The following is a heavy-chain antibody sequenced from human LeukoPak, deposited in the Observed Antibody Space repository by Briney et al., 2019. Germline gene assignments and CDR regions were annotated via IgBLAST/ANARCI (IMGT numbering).Heavy chain of an antibody. CDR1: GFTFSSYN. CDR2: ISSSSSTI. Sequence: GGSLRLSCAASGFTFSSYNMNWVRQAPGKGLEWVSYISSSSSTIYYADSVKGRFTISRDNAKNSLYLQMNSLRAEDTAVYYCARTQDYWGQGTLVTVSS. V-gene: IGHV3-48*04. CDR3: ARTQDY. J-gene: IGHJ4*02.